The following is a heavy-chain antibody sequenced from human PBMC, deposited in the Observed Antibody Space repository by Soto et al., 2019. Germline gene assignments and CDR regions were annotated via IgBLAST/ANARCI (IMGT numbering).Heavy chain of an antibody. D-gene: IGHD3-22*01. Sequence: SVKVSCKASGGTFSSYAISWVRQAPGQGLEWMGGIIPIFGTANYAQKFQGRVTITADESTSTAYMELSSLRSEDTAVYYCAAYDSSGYYPYYYYYGMDVWGQGTTVTVS. CDR2: IIPIFGTA. CDR1: GGTFSSYA. V-gene: IGHV1-69*13. CDR3: AAYDSSGYYPYYYYYGMDV. J-gene: IGHJ6*02.